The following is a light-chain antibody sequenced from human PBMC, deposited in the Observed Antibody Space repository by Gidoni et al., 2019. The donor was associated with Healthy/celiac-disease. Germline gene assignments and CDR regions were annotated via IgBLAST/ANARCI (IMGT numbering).Light chain of an antibody. CDR1: QSVSSSY. V-gene: IGKV3-20*01. CDR3: QQYGSSPT. CDR2: GAS. Sequence: DIVLTQSPGTLSVSPGERATLSCRASQSVSSSYLAWYQQKPGQAPRLLIYGASSRATGIPDRFSGSGSGTDFTLTISRLEPEEFAVYYCQQYGSSPTFGQGTKVEIK. J-gene: IGKJ1*01.